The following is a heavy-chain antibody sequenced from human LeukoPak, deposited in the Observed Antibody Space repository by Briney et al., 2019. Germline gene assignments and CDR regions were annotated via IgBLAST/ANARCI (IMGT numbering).Heavy chain of an antibody. CDR2: IYPGDSDA. CDR1: GCSFSNHW. V-gene: IGHV5-51*01. Sequence: GESLKISCKGSGCSFSNHWICWVRQTPGKGLEWMGVIYPGDSDARYSPSFQGQVTISADKSISTAYLQWSSLKASDTALYYCARRDESGSYLAGWFDPWGQGTLVTVSS. J-gene: IGHJ5*02. D-gene: IGHD3-10*01. CDR3: ARRDESGSYLAGWFDP.